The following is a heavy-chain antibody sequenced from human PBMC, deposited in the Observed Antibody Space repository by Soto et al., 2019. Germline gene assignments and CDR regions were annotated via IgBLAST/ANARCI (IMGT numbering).Heavy chain of an antibody. CDR2: ISSSSSYI. CDR3: ARDSIAAREFDY. Sequence: GGSLRLSCAASGFTFSSYSMNWVRQAPGKGLEWVSSISSSSSYIYYADSVKGRFTISRDNAKNSLYLQMNSLRAEDTAVYYCARDSIAAREFDYWGQGTLVTVSS. J-gene: IGHJ4*02. D-gene: IGHD6-6*01. V-gene: IGHV3-21*01. CDR1: GFTFSSYS.